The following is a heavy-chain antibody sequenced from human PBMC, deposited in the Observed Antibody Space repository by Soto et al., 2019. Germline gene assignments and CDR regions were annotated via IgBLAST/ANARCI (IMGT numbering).Heavy chain of an antibody. V-gene: IGHV4-59*01. Sequence: PSETLSLTCTVSGGSISSYYWSWIRQPPGKGLEWIGYIYYSGSTNYNPSLKSRVTISVDTSKNQFSLKLSSVTAADTAVYYCARDSVGGPDNYGMDVWGQGTTVTVSS. CDR2: IYYSGST. D-gene: IGHD2-15*01. CDR3: ARDSVGGPDNYGMDV. CDR1: GGSISSYY. J-gene: IGHJ6*02.